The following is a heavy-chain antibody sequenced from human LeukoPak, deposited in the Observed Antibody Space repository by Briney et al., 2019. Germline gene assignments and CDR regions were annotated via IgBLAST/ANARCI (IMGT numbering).Heavy chain of an antibody. Sequence: GGSLRLSCAASGITFSSSEMNWVRQAPGKGLEWVSFISSSGIIYYGDFVKGRFTISRDNAKNSLYLQLNSLRAEDTAIYYCARGRFFDYWGQGTLVTVSS. CDR2: ISSSGII. CDR1: GITFSSSE. CDR3: ARGRFFDY. J-gene: IGHJ4*02. V-gene: IGHV3-48*03.